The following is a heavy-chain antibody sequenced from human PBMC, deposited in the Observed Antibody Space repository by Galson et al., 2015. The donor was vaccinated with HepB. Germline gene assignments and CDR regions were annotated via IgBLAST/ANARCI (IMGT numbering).Heavy chain of an antibody. J-gene: IGHJ4*02. D-gene: IGHD2-21*01. CDR1: GFNLISYS. V-gene: IGHV3-48*02. Sequence: SLRLSCAASGFNLISYSMNWVRQAPGKGLEWVSYISKSGAIKYYAASVKGRFTISRDNAEGSLYLQMNSLRDEDTAVYYCARLEGTDCGGDCYPLWGQGTLVTVSS. CDR3: ARLEGTDCGGDCYPL. CDR2: ISKSGAIK.